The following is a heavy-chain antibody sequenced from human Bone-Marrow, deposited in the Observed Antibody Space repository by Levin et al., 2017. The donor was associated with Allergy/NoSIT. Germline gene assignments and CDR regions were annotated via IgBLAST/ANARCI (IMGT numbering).Heavy chain of an antibody. V-gene: IGHV3-23*01. Sequence: GGSLRLSCAASGFTFSSYAMSWVRQAPGKGLEWVSAISGSGGSTYYADSVKGRFTISRDNSKNTLYLQMNSLRAEDTAVYYCAKDFRIVLVVYAIEQVAFDIWGRGTMVTVSS. D-gene: IGHD2-8*02. CDR2: ISGSGGST. CDR1: GFTFSSYA. CDR3: AKDFRIVLVVYAIEQVAFDI. J-gene: IGHJ3*02.